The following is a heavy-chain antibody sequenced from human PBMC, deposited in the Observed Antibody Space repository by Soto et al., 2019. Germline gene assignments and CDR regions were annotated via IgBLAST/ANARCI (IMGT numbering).Heavy chain of an antibody. V-gene: IGHV1-3*01. CDR3: TRAPSYAAFDI. CDR2: INAGNGNT. Sequence: GASVKVSCKASGYTFTSYAIHWVRQAPGQRLEWMGWINAGNGNTKYAQKFQGRVTMTRDTSTSTVYMELSSLRSEDTAVYYCTRAPSYAAFDIWGQGTMVTVSS. CDR1: GYTFTSYA. J-gene: IGHJ3*02.